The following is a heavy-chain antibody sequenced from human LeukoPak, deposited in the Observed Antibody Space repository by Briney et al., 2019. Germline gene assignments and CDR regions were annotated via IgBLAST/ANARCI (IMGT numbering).Heavy chain of an antibody. CDR1: GGSISSHY. Sequence: SETLSLTCTVSGGSISSHYWSWIRQPAGKGLEWIGRIYTSGSTNYNPSLKSRVTISVDTSKNQFSLKLSSVTAADTAVYYCARHDEDGYNSFDYWGQGTLVTVSS. V-gene: IGHV4-4*07. J-gene: IGHJ4*02. D-gene: IGHD5-24*01. CDR3: ARHDEDGYNSFDY. CDR2: IYTSGST.